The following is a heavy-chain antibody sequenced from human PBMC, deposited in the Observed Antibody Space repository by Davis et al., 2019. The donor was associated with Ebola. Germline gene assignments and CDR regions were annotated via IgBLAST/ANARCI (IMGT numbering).Heavy chain of an antibody. D-gene: IGHD3-22*01. CDR1: GYTFTNHD. CDR2: ISAYNGNT. Sequence: ASVKVSCKASGYTFTNHDINWVRQAPGQGLEWMGWISAYNGNTNYAQKFQGRVTMTRDTSISTAYMELSGLRSEDTAVYYCASDTTGYYYNYWGQGTLVTVSS. J-gene: IGHJ4*02. CDR3: ASDTTGYYYNY. V-gene: IGHV1-8*01.